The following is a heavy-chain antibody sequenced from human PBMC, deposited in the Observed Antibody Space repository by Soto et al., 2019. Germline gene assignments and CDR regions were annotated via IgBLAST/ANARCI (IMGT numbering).Heavy chain of an antibody. D-gene: IGHD6-19*01. CDR3: ARDLSVAGRLYFDY. CDR1: GGSISSGGSY. CDR2: ISYSGST. J-gene: IGHJ4*02. Sequence: QVQLQESGPGLVKPSQTLSLTCTVSGGSISSGGSYWSWIRQHPGKGLEWIGYISYSGSTYYNPSRKSRVTISVDKSKNQFSLEMSSVTAADTAVYYCARDLSVAGRLYFDYWGQGTLVTVSS. V-gene: IGHV4-31*03.